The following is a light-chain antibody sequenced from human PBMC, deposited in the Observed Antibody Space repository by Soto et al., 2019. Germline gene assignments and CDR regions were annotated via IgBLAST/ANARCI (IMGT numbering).Light chain of an antibody. Sequence: DIQMTQSPSSLSASVGDRVTITCQAIQDISNYLNWYQQKPGKAPKLLIYDASNLETGVPSRFSGSGSGTDFTFAISSLQPEEIATYDCQQYDNRFTFGPGTKVDIK. V-gene: IGKV1-33*01. CDR1: QDISNY. CDR2: DAS. CDR3: QQYDNRFT. J-gene: IGKJ3*01.